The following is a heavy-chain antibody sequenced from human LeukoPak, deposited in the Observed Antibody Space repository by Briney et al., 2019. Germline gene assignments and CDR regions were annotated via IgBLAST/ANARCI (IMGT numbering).Heavy chain of an antibody. D-gene: IGHD6-13*01. CDR2: VYDSGAT. CDR1: GVSISSYY. J-gene: IGHJ4*02. Sequence: PSETLSLTCTVSGVSISSYYWSWIRQPPGKGLEWIGYVYDSGATHYNPSLKSRVTLSVDTSKNQFSLKLSSVTTNDTAVYYCASGPYPAAGTDHQFDYWGQGTLVTVSS. V-gene: IGHV4-59*01. CDR3: ASGPYPAAGTDHQFDY.